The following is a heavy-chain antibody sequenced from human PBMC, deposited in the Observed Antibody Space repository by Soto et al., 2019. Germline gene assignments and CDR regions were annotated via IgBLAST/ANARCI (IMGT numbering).Heavy chain of an antibody. D-gene: IGHD6-19*01. Sequence: TLSLTCTVSGGSISSGGYYWSWIRQHPGKGLEWIGYIYYSGSTYYNPSLKSRVTISVDTSKNQFSLKLSSVTAADTAVYYCARAISSGWYGDAFDIWGQGXMVTVSS. J-gene: IGHJ3*02. CDR2: IYYSGST. V-gene: IGHV4-31*03. CDR1: GGSISSGGYY. CDR3: ARAISSGWYGDAFDI.